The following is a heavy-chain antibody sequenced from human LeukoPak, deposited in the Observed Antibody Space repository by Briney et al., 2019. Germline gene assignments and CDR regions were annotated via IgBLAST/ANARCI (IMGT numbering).Heavy chain of an antibody. D-gene: IGHD4-17*01. CDR3: ATDSFLSTVTTVYYYGMDV. Sequence: GASVKVSCKVSGYTLTELSMHWVRQAPGKGLEWMGGFDPEDGETIYAQKFQGRVTMTEDTSTDTAYMELSSLRSEDTAVYYCATDSFLSTVTTVYYYGMDVWGQGTTVAVSS. J-gene: IGHJ6*02. CDR2: FDPEDGET. CDR1: GYTLTELS. V-gene: IGHV1-24*01.